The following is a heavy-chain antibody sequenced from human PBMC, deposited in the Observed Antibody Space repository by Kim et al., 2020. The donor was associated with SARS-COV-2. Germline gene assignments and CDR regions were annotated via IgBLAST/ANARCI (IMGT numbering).Heavy chain of an antibody. J-gene: IGHJ5*02. Sequence: SETLSLTCTVSGGSISSGGYYWSWIRQHPGKGLEWIGYIYYSGSTYYNPSLKSRVTISVDTSKNQFSLKLSSVTAADTAVYYCARDIRDILTGYPRNWFDPWGQGTLVTVSS. D-gene: IGHD3-9*01. CDR2: IYYSGST. V-gene: IGHV4-31*03. CDR3: ARDIRDILTGYPRNWFDP. CDR1: GGSISSGGYY.